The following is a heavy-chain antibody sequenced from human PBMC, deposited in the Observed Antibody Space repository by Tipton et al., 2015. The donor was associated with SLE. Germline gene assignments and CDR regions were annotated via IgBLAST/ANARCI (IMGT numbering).Heavy chain of an antibody. CDR1: GGSFSGYY. J-gene: IGHJ4*02. CDR3: ASEGSGSSSTDY. Sequence: LSLTCAVYGGSFSGYYWSWIRQPPGKGLEWIAEINHSGSTNYNPSLKGRVSISVDTSKNQFSLKMRSVTAADTAVYYCASEGSGSSSTDYWGQGTLVTVSS. D-gene: IGHD3-10*01. CDR2: INHSGST. V-gene: IGHV4-34*09.